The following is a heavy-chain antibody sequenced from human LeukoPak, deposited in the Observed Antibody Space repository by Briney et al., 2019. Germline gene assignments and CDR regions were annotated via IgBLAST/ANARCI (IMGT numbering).Heavy chain of an antibody. CDR3: AKDRVDTAMVTDY. Sequence: GGSLRLSCAASGFTFSSYGMHWVRQAPGKGLEWVAFIRYDGSNKYYADSVKGRFTISRDNSKNTLYLQMDSLRAEDTAVYYCAKDRVDTAMVTDYWGQGTLVTVSS. J-gene: IGHJ4*02. CDR1: GFTFSSYG. CDR2: IRYDGSNK. D-gene: IGHD5-18*01. V-gene: IGHV3-30*02.